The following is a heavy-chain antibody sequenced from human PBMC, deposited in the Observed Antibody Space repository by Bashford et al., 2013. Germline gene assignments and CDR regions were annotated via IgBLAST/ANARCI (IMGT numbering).Heavy chain of an antibody. D-gene: IGHD3-3*01. CDR3: ARALVFGVATFDY. J-gene: IGHJ4*02. V-gene: IGHV1-46*04. CDR1: GYTFTSFY. Sequence: VASVKVSCKASGYTFTSFYIHWMRQAPGQGPEWMGLIDPRGGYTKYSQKLGGRVTLTRDTSTNTVFVELSSLRSEDTAVYYCARALVFGVATFDYWGQGALVTVSS. CDR2: IDPRGGYT.